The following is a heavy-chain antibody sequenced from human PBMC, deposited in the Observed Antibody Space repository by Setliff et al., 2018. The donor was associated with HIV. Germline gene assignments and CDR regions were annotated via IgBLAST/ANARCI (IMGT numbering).Heavy chain of an antibody. CDR2: VHYSGNT. CDR3: ARVRGYSSASRDFYYHNMEV. J-gene: IGHJ6*03. D-gene: IGHD6-6*01. CDR1: GGSISTVTYY. V-gene: IGHV4-39*02. Sequence: ASETLSLTCTLFGGSISTVTYYWAWIRQPPGKGLEWIGNVHYSGNTYYTSSLQSRVIIAADTSKSQFYLRLSSVTAADTGVYYCARVRGYSSASRDFYYHNMEVWGKGTTVTVSS.